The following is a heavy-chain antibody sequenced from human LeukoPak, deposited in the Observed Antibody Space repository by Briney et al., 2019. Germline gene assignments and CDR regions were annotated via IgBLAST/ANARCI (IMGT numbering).Heavy chain of an antibody. J-gene: IGHJ4*02. CDR1: GFTFNSYG. D-gene: IGHD4-17*01. CDR3: ARPVYGDPLSYFDY. Sequence: PGGSLRLSCAASGFTFNSYGMHWVRQAPGKGLEWVTLISYDGSNKYYADSVKGRFTISRDNSKNTLYLQMNSLRAEDTAVYYCARPVYGDPLSYFDYWGQGTLVTVSS. V-gene: IGHV3-30*03. CDR2: ISYDGSNK.